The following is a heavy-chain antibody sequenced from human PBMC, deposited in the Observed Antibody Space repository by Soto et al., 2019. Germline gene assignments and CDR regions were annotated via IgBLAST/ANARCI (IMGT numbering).Heavy chain of an antibody. J-gene: IGHJ4*02. Sequence: QVQMVQSGAEVKKPGSSARVSCKVSGGTFIRHSISWVRQAPGQGLEWMGGIIPIFDATQYAQKFQGRLTITADASTTTFHMDLSGLRPEDTAIYYCARDLTSVRGSWGQGTLVTVS. CDR3: ARDLTSVRGS. CDR1: GGTFIRHS. D-gene: IGHD3-10*01. V-gene: IGHV1-69*01. CDR2: IIPIFDAT.